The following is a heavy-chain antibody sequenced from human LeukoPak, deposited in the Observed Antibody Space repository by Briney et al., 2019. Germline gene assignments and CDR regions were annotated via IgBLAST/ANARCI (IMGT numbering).Heavy chain of an antibody. CDR3: ARMIGLGEVSPYFDY. CDR2: IYPGDSDT. J-gene: IGHJ4*02. D-gene: IGHD3-16*02. CDR1: GYSFTSYW. Sequence: GESLKISCKGSGYSFTSYWIGWVRQMPGKGLEWMGIIYPGDSDTRYSPSFQGPVTISADKSISTAYLQWNSLKASDTAMYYCARMIGLGEVSPYFDYWGQGSLVTVSS. V-gene: IGHV5-51*01.